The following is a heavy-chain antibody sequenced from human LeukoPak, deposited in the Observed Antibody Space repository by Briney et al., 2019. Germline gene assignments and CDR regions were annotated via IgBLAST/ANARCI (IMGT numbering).Heavy chain of an antibody. D-gene: IGHD5-18*01. V-gene: IGHV3-23*01. CDR1: GFTFRSYS. CDR2: IRGSGGST. J-gene: IGHJ4*02. Sequence: GGSLRLSCAASGFTFRSYSMNWVRQAPGKGLEWVSAIRGSGGSTYYADSVKGRFTIPRHNSKNTLYPQMNSLRADDTAVHYCATDETWIQLWSFDYWGQPTMVTLSS. CDR3: ATDETWIQLWSFDY.